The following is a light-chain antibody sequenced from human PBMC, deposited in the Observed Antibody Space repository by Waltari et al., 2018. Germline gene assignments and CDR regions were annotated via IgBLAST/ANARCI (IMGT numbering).Light chain of an antibody. CDR1: SSDVGGYNY. V-gene: IGLV2-14*03. Sequence: QSALTQPASVSGSPGQSITISCTGTSSDVGGYNYVSWYQQHPGKAPKVMIYDVSNRPSGVSNRFSGSKSGNTASLTVSGLQAEDEADYYCSSYTSSSTEVVGTGTKVTVL. CDR2: DVS. CDR3: SSYTSSSTEV. J-gene: IGLJ1*01.